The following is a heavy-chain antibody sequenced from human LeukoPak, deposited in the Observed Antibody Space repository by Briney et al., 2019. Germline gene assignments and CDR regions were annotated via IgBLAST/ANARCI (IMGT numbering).Heavy chain of an antibody. CDR2: ISTSSSYI. D-gene: IGHD6-13*01. V-gene: IGHV3-21*01. CDR1: GFTFSSYS. Sequence: GGSLRLSCTASGFTFSSYSMNWVRQAPGKGLEWVSSISTSSSYIYYADSVKGRFTISRDNAKNSLYLQMNSLRGKDTAVYYCARDRIEQQRTLGRSSNYYYYYYMDVWGKGTTVTVSS. CDR3: ARDRIEQQRTLGRSSNYYYYYYMDV. J-gene: IGHJ6*03.